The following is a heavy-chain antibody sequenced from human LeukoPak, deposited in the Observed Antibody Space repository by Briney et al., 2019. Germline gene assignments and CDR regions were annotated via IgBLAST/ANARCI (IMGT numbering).Heavy chain of an antibody. CDR2: ISGSGGST. J-gene: IGHJ4*02. CDR1: GFTFSSYA. V-gene: IGHV3-23*01. CDR3: AKDRAYPWVLWFGEFDY. D-gene: IGHD3-10*01. Sequence: GGSLRLSCAASGFTFSSYAMSWVRQAPGKGLEWVSAISGSGGSTYYADSVKGRFTISRDNSKNTLYLQMNSLRAEDTAVYYCAKDRAYPWVLWFGEFDYWGQGTLVTVSS.